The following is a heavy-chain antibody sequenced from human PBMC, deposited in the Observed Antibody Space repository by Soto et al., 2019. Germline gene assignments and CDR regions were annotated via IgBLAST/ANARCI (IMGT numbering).Heavy chain of an antibody. CDR3: ARQGTNYAFDI. Sequence: QVQLQESGPGLVKPSETLSLTCTVSGGSISSYYWSWIRQPPGKGLEWIGYIYYSGSTNYNPSLKSRVTISVDTSKNQFSLKLSSVTAADTAVYYCARQGTNYAFDIWGQGTMVTVSS. CDR2: IYYSGST. J-gene: IGHJ3*02. D-gene: IGHD1-7*01. CDR1: GGSISSYY. V-gene: IGHV4-59*08.